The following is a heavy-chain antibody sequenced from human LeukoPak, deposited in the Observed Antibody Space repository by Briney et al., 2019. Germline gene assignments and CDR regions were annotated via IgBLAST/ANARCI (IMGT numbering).Heavy chain of an antibody. J-gene: IGHJ3*02. CDR1: VFTFSSYA. Sequence: GGSLRLSCAASVFTFSSYAMTWVREAPGEGVEWVSSSGGSTNYADSVKGRFTISRDNSKNTLYFQMNSLRAEDTAVYYCAKSWRDYDSSNYFAFDIWGQGTMVIVSS. CDR3: AKSWRDYDSSNYFAFDI. V-gene: IGHV3-23*01. CDR2: SGGST. D-gene: IGHD3-22*01.